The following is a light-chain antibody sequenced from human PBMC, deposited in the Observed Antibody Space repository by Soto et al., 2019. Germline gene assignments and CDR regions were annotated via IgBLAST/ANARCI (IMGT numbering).Light chain of an antibody. CDR2: GNI. Sequence: QSVLTQPPSVSGAPGQRVTISCIGSSSNIGAGYDVHWYQQFPGTAPKLLIHGNINRPSGVPDRFSGSKSGTSASLAITGLQAEDETDYYCQSYDSSLRAWVFGGGTKLTVL. CDR3: QSYDSSLRAWV. V-gene: IGLV1-40*01. CDR1: SSNIGAGYD. J-gene: IGLJ3*02.